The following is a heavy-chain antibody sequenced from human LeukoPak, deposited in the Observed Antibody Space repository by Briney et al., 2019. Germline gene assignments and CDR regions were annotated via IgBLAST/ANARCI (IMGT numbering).Heavy chain of an antibody. CDR2: ISTSGSRI. V-gene: IGHV3-48*03. D-gene: IGHD2-8*01. CDR3: ARGFSM. J-gene: IGHJ4*02. CDR1: GVRFSSYD. Sequence: PGGSLRLSCAASGVRFSSYDMNWVRQAPGKGREWLSYISTSGSRILYADSVKGRFTISRDNAKRSLYLQMNSLRAEDTGVYYCARGFSMGGQRVLVTVSA.